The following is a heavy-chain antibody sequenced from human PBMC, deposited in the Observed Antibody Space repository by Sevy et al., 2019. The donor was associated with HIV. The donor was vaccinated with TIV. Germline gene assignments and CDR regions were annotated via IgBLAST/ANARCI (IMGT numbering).Heavy chain of an antibody. J-gene: IGHJ4*02. Sequence: GGSLRLSCAASGLTFSTYEMNWVRQAPGKGLEWVSYISSSGSTIYYADSVKGRFTNSRDNAKNSLYLQMNSLRAEDTAVYYCARGEWGGVNYWGQGTLVTVSS. CDR1: GLTFSTYE. V-gene: IGHV3-48*03. D-gene: IGHD3-16*01. CDR2: ISSSGSTI. CDR3: ARGEWGGVNY.